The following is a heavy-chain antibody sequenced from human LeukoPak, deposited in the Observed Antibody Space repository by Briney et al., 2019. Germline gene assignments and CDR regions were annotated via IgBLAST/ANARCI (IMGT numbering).Heavy chain of an antibody. D-gene: IGHD2-15*01. J-gene: IGHJ4*02. CDR1: GYTFTGYY. V-gene: IGHV1-2*06. Sequence: GASVKVSCKASGYTFTGYYMHWVRQAPGQGLEWMGRINPNSGGTNYAQKFQGRVTMTRDTSISTAYMELSRLRSDDTAVYYCARGEEVYCGGGSCQEFDYWGQGTLVTVSS. CDR3: ARGEEVYCGGGSCQEFDY. CDR2: INPNSGGT.